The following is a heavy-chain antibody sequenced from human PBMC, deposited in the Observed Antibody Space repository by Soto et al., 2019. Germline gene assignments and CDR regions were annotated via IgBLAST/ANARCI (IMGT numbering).Heavy chain of an antibody. CDR1: GCTFRSYA. CDR2: ISYDESDK. CDR3: ARDLSVAGPDY. J-gene: IGHJ4*02. D-gene: IGHD6-19*01. V-gene: IGHV3-30*03. Sequence: PGGSLRLSCAASGCTFRSYAMHWVRQAPGKGLEWVAVISYDESDKYYADSLKGRFTISRDNSKNTLYLQMNSLRGEDTAVYYCARDLSVAGPDYWGQGTLVTVSS.